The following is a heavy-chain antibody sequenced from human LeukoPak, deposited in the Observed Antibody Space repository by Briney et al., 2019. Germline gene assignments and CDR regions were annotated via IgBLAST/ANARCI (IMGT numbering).Heavy chain of an antibody. V-gene: IGHV1-69*01. CDR3: AREGRGIVALGARDYYGMDV. D-gene: IGHD5-12*01. J-gene: IGHJ6*02. Sequence: SVKVSCKASGGTFSSYAISWVRQAPGQGLEWMGGVIPIFGTANYAQKFQGRVTITADESTSTAYMELSSLRSEDTAVYYCAREGRGIVALGARDYYGMDVWGQGTTVTVSS. CDR1: GGTFSSYA. CDR2: VIPIFGTA.